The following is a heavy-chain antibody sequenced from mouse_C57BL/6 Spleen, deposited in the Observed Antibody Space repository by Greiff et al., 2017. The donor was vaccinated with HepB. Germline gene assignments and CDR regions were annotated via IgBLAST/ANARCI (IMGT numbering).Heavy chain of an antibody. V-gene: IGHV1-42*01. CDR3: ASYGYDGGPWFAY. CDR1: GYSFTGYY. CDR2: INPSTGGT. Sequence: EVKLMESGPELVKPGASVKISCKASGYSFTGYYMNWVKQSPEKSLEWIGEINPSTGGTTYNQKFKAKATLTVDKSSSTAYMQLKSLTSEDSAVYYCASYGYDGGPWFAYWGQGTLVTVSA. J-gene: IGHJ3*01. D-gene: IGHD2-2*01.